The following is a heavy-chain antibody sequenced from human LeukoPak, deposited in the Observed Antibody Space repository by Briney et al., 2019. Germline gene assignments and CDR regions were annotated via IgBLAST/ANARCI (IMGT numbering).Heavy chain of an antibody. CDR1: GFTFSSYS. Sequence: GGSPRLSCAASGFTFSSYSMNWVRQAPGKGLEWVSYISSSSSTIYYADSVKGRFTISRDNAKNSLYLQMNSLRADDTAVYYCAKMDVNGAIYYFDYWGQGTLVTVSS. CDR2: ISSSSSTI. CDR3: AKMDVNGAIYYFDY. D-gene: IGHD2-2*03. V-gene: IGHV3-48*04. J-gene: IGHJ4*02.